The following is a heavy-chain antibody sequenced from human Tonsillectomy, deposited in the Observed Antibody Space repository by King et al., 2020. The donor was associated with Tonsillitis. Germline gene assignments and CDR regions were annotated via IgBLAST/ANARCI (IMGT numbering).Heavy chain of an antibody. V-gene: IGHV3-74*01. J-gene: IGHJ3*02. CDR2: IKSDGSST. CDR1: GFTFSSYW. D-gene: IGHD1/OR15-1a*01. Sequence: VQLVESGGGLVQPGGSLRLSCAASGFTFSSYWMHWVRQAPGKGLVWVSRIKSDGSSTSYADSVKGRFTISRDNAKNTLYLQMNSRRAEDTAVYFCTRVRTVGFDAFDIWGQGTMVTVSS. CDR3: TRVRTVGFDAFDI.